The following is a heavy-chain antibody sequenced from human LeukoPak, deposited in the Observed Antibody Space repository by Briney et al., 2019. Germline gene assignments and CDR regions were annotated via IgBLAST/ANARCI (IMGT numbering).Heavy chain of an antibody. D-gene: IGHD2-8*02. CDR1: GGSMSDYY. J-gene: IGHJ4*02. Sequence: SETLSLTCTVSGGSMSDYYWSWVRQPPGKGLEWIGCIHYSGSTDYNPSLKSRVTMSVDTSKNQFSLKLRSVTAADTAVYYCARVASTGPFDYWGQGTLVTVSS. CDR2: IHYSGST. CDR3: ARVASTGPFDY. V-gene: IGHV4-59*01.